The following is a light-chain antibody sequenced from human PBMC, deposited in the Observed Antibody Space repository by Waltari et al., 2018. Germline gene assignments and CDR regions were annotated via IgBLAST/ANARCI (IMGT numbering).Light chain of an antibody. J-gene: IGLJ2*01. V-gene: IGLV1-44*01. CDR1: SSHIGNNE. CDR2: SVD. Sequence: QSVLTQPPSASGTPGQTISFSCSGSSSHIGNNELNWYQCLPETAPKLLIYSVDQRPSGVPARFSGSKSATSSSLAISGLQSEDEADYYCSTWDDILGGPVFGGGTKLTVL. CDR3: STWDDILGGPV.